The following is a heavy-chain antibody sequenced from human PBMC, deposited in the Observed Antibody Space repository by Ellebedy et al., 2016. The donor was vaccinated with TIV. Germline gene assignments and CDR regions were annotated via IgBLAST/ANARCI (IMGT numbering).Heavy chain of an antibody. D-gene: IGHD1-14*01. CDR3: ARLRQSRDRSHWYFDL. J-gene: IGHJ2*01. Sequence: SETLSLXXTVSGGSFSSYYWSWIRQSAGKGLEWIGRIFMSGSTTYNPSLKNRVTMSVDASTTQLSLNLSSVTAADTAVYFCARLRQSRDRSHWYFDLWGRGTLVTATS. V-gene: IGHV4-4*07. CDR2: IFMSGST. CDR1: GGSFSSYY.